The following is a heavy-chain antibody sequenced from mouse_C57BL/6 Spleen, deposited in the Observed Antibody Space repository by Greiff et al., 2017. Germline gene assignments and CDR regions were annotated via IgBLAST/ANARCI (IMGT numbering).Heavy chain of an antibody. CDR3: ARGAYYGSSDDWYFDV. J-gene: IGHJ1*03. Sequence: QVQLQQSGPELVKPGASVKISCKASGYAFSSSWMNWVKQRPGKGLEWIGRIYPGDGDTNYNGKFKGKATLTADKSSSTAYMQRSSLTSGDSAVYFCARGAYYGSSDDWYFDVWGTGTTVTVSS. V-gene: IGHV1-82*01. D-gene: IGHD1-1*01. CDR1: GYAFSSSW. CDR2: IYPGDGDT.